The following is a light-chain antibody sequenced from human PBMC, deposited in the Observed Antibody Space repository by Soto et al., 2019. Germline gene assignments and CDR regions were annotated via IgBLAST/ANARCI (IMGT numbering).Light chain of an antibody. J-gene: IGKJ5*01. V-gene: IGKV3-20*01. CDR3: QQYGSSPTVT. CDR2: RAP. Sequence: EIVLTQAPATLSVSPGERVTLHCRASQSVTSNLAWYQHKPGQSPRLLLYRAPSRATGIPDRFIGSGSGADFTLTISRLEPEAFAVYDCQQYGSSPTVTFGQGTRLE. CDR1: QSVTSN.